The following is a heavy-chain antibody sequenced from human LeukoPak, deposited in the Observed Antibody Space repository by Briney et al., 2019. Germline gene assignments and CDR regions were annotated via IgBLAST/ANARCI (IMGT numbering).Heavy chain of an antibody. CDR1: GGTFSSYA. D-gene: IGHD6-13*01. CDR3: ARSRIAAAGTPYYYGMDV. V-gene: IGHV1-69*13. Sequence: SVKVSCKASGGTFSSYAISWVRQAPGQGLEWMGGIIPIFGTANYAQKFQGRVTITGDESTSTAYMELSSLRSEDTAVYYCARSRIAAAGTPYYYGMDVWGKGTTVTVSS. CDR2: IIPIFGTA. J-gene: IGHJ6*04.